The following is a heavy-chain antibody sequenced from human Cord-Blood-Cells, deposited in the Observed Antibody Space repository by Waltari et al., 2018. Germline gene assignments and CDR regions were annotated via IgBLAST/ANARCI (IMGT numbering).Heavy chain of an antibody. V-gene: IGHV3-23*01. CDR2: IRGSGGST. Sequence: EVQLLESGGGLVQPGGSLRLSCAASGFTFSSYAMSWVRQAPGKGLEWVSAIRGSGGSTDYADSVKGRFTISRDNSKNTLYLQMNSLRAEDTAVYYCAKYPLHYDILTGYFDYWGQGTLVTVSS. CDR1: GFTFSSYA. J-gene: IGHJ4*02. D-gene: IGHD3-9*01. CDR3: AKYPLHYDILTGYFDY.